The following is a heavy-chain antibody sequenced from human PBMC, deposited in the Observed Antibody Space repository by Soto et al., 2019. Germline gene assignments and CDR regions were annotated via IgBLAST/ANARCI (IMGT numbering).Heavy chain of an antibody. J-gene: IGHJ6*03. CDR1: GFTFSSYG. D-gene: IGHD6-13*01. Sequence: PGGSLRLSCAASGFTFSSYGMHWVRQAPGKGLEWVAVISYDGSNKYYADSVKGRFTISRDNSKNTLYLQMNSLRVEDTAVYYCAKDGIANSPDYYYYMDVWVKGTTVTVSS. CDR2: ISYDGSNK. V-gene: IGHV3-30*18. CDR3: AKDGIANSPDYYYYMDV.